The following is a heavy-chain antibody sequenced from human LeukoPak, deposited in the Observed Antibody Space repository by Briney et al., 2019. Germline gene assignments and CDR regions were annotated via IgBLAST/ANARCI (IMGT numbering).Heavy chain of an antibody. V-gene: IGHV4-34*01. CDR2: IHYTGAT. J-gene: IGHJ4*02. D-gene: IGHD3-9*01. Sequence: PSETLSLTCAVYGGSITGYFWSWIRQPPGKGLEWVGEIHYTGATSYNPSLKSRATISIDTSKNQVSLKLSSVTAADTAVYYCARGNILSGYCFDFWGQGALVTVSS. CDR1: GGSITGYF. CDR3: ARGNILSGYCFDF.